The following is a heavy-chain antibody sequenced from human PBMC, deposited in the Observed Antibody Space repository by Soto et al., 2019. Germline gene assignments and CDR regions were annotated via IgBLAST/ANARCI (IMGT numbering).Heavy chain of an antibody. CDR3: ARDHASITGTTCFDY. V-gene: IGHV1-2*04. CDR2: INPNSGGT. D-gene: IGHD1-20*01. Sequence: ASVKASCKASGYAFTGYYMEWVRQAPGQGLEWMGWINPNSGGTNYAQKFQGWVTMTRDTSISTAYMELSRLRSDDTAVYYCARDHASITGTTCFDYWGQGTLVTVSS. CDR1: GYAFTGYY. J-gene: IGHJ4*02.